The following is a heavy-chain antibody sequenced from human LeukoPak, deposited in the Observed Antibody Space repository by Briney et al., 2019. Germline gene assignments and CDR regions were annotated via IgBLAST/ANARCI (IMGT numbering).Heavy chain of an antibody. CDR1: GFTFRSHG. V-gene: IGHV3-30*03. D-gene: IGHD3-22*01. J-gene: IGHJ4*02. CDR3: AREFFDSRGDTRGDFDY. Sequence: PGGSLRLSCAASGFTFRSHGMHWVRQVPGKGLEWVAGISYDGINQYYAVSVKGRFAISRDNSKNMLFLQMNSLRAEDTAVFYCAREFFDSRGDTRGDFDYWGQGTLVTVSS. CDR2: ISYDGINQ.